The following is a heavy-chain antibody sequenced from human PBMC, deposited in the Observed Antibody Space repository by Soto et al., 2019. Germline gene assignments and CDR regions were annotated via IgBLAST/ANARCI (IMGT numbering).Heavy chain of an antibody. J-gene: IGHJ6*02. CDR2: IWYDGSNK. CDR3: ARDQYYGSGSYSYCGMDF. Sequence: GGSLRLSCAASGFTFSSYGMHWVRQAPGKGLEWVAVIWYDGSNKYYADSVKGRFTISRDNSKNTLYLQMNSLRAEDTAVYYCARDQYYGSGSYSYCGMDFWGQGTTVTVSS. CDR1: GFTFSSYG. V-gene: IGHV3-33*01. D-gene: IGHD3-10*01.